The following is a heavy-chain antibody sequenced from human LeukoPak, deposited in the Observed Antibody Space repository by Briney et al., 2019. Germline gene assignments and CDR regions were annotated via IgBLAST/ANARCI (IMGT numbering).Heavy chain of an antibody. D-gene: IGHD6-19*01. CDR1: GFTFSSYA. J-gene: IGHJ5*02. Sequence: GGSLRLSCAASGFTFSSYAMHWVRQAPGKGLEWVAVISYDGSNKYYADSVKGRFTISRDNSKNTLYLQMNSLRAEDTAVYYCARVPYSSGWYNWFDPWGQGTLVTVSS. V-gene: IGHV3-30-3*01. CDR2: ISYDGSNK. CDR3: ARVPYSSGWYNWFDP.